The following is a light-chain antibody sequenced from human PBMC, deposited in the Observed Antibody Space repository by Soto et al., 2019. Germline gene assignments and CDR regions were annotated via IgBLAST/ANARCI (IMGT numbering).Light chain of an antibody. CDR1: QSVDSN. Sequence: EVVMTQSPATLSVSPGERATLSCRASQSVDSNLAWYQQKPGQAPRLLIYRASTRADGIPDPFSGSGSGTAFTLTINRLQSEDFAVYYGQQYNYWPYNFGHGNKLDIK. V-gene: IGKV3-15*01. CDR2: RAS. J-gene: IGKJ2*01. CDR3: QQYNYWPYN.